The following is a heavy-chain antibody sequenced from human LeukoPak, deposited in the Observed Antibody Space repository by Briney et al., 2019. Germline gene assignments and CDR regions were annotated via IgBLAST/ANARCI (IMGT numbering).Heavy chain of an antibody. CDR1: GGTFSSYA. J-gene: IGHJ6*02. D-gene: IGHD4-23*01. V-gene: IGHV1-69*05. CDR3: AKDTGTTVVTYGVFSSLYSSYAIDV. CDR2: IIPIFGTA. Sequence: SVKVSCKASGGTFSSYAISWVRQAPGQGLEWMGGIIPIFGTANYAQKFQGRVTITTDESTSTAYMELSSLRSEDTAVYYCAKDTGTTVVTYGVFSSLYSSYAIDVWGQGTTVTVSS.